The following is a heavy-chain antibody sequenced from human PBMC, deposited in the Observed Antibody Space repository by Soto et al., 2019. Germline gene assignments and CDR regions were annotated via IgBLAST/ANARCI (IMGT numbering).Heavy chain of an antibody. J-gene: IGHJ4*02. D-gene: IGHD1-7*01. CDR2: ITSSSTI. CDR3: ARDWNSND. Sequence: GSLLLACSASGFTFSDYFMSWIRQAPGKGLECVSYITSSSTIYYSDSVKGRFTISRDNAKNSLFLQMNSLRAEDTAVYYCARDWNSNDWGQGTLVTVSS. CDR1: GFTFSDYF. V-gene: IGHV3-11*01.